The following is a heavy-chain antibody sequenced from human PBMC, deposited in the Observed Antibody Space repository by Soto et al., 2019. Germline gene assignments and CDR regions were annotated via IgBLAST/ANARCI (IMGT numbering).Heavy chain of an antibody. CDR1: GFTFSSYS. CDR3: AREDIVVGPRFDP. Sequence: GGSLRLSCAASGFTFSSYSMNWVRQAPGKGLEWVSSISSSSSYIYYADSVKGRFTISRDNAKNSLYLQMNSLRAEDTAVYYCAREDIVVGPRFDPWGQGTLVTVSS. J-gene: IGHJ5*02. CDR2: ISSSSSYI. V-gene: IGHV3-21*01. D-gene: IGHD2-15*01.